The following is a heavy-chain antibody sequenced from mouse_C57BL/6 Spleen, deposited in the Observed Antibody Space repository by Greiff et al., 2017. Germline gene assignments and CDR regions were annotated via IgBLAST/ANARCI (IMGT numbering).Heavy chain of an antibody. J-gene: IGHJ2*01. CDR3: ARSWDYFDY. V-gene: IGHV1-72*01. CDR2: IDPNSGGT. Sequence: QVQLHQPGAVLVKPVASVKLSCKASGYTFTRYWMHWVRQRPGRGLEWIGGIDPNSGGTKYNEKFKSKATLTVDTPTSSAYMQLSSLTSEAAAVYYCARSWDYFDYWGQGTTLTVSS. CDR1: GYTFTRYW.